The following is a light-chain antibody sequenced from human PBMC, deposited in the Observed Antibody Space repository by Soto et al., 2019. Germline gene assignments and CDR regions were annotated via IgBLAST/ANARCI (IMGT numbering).Light chain of an antibody. V-gene: IGLV2-14*01. CDR1: SSDVGGYKY. CDR2: EVT. CDR3: SSYTSRRTVV. Sequence: QSVLTQPASVSGSPGLSITISCTGTSSDVGGYKYVSWYQQHPGKAPKLMIYEVTNRPSGVSNRSSGSKSGNTASLTISGLQAEDEADYYCSSYTSRRTVVFGTGTKVTV. J-gene: IGLJ1*01.